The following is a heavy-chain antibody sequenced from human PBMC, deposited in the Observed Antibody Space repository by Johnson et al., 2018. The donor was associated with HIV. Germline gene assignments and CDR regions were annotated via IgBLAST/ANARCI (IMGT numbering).Heavy chain of an antibody. CDR3: ARAPYSSSWYRDAFDI. Sequence: QVQLVESGGGLVQPGGSLRLSCAASGFTFSSYAMHWVRQAPGKGLEWVAVISYDGSHKYSADSVKGRFTLSRENAKNSLYLQMNSLRAEDTAVYYCARAPYSSSWYRDAFDIWGQGTMVTVSS. J-gene: IGHJ3*02. V-gene: IGHV3-30-3*01. CDR2: ISYDGSHK. D-gene: IGHD6-13*01. CDR1: GFTFSSYA.